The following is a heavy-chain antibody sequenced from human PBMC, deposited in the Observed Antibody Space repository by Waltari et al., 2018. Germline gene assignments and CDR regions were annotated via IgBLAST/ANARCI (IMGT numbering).Heavy chain of an antibody. CDR2: MTADGRSR. V-gene: IGHV3-23*01. J-gene: IGHJ2*01. CDR1: GFSFSHYP. D-gene: IGHD4-17*01. Sequence: EVQLLESGGDLVQPGGSLRLSWAASGFSFSHYPMAWVRQAPGKVLEWVSTMTADGRSRNYADSVKGLFTISRDNSQNTLDLQMNTLRAEDTAVYFCAKADFGDPFWYFDLWGRGTLVTV. CDR3: AKADFGDPFWYFDL.